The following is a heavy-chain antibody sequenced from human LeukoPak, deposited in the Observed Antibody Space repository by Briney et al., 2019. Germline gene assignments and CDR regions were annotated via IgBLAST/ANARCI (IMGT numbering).Heavy chain of an antibody. CDR2: ISSSSSTI. V-gene: IGHV3-48*01. J-gene: IGHJ6*03. Sequence: GGSLRLSCAASGFTFSSYSMNWVRQAPGKGLEWVSYISSSSSTIYYADSVKGRFTISRDNAKNSLYLQMNSLRAEDTAVYYCASSGIVATPPRWNYYYYMDVWGKGTTVTVSS. D-gene: IGHD5-12*01. CDR1: GFTFSSYS. CDR3: ASSGIVATPPRWNYYYYMDV.